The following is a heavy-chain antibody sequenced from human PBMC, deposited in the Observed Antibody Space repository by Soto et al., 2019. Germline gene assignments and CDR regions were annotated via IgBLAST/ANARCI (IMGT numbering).Heavy chain of an antibody. CDR2: ISSNGGST. Sequence: GGSLRLSCSASGFTFSSYAMHWVRQAPGKGLEYVSAISSNGGSTYYADSVKGRFTISRDNSKNTLYLQMSSLRAEDTAVYYCVKDTRGAAITYYYGMDVWGQGTTVTVSS. CDR1: GFTFSSYA. CDR3: VKDTRGAAITYYYGMDV. J-gene: IGHJ6*02. V-gene: IGHV3-64D*08. D-gene: IGHD2-2*02.